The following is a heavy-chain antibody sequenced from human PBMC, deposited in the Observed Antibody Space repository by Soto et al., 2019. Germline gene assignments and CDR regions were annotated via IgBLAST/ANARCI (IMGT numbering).Heavy chain of an antibody. V-gene: IGHV3-21*04. D-gene: IGHD2-8*01. J-gene: IGHJ4*02. CDR1: GFTFTTYT. CDR3: ARKGVSNLDY. CDR2: ISSRSGSSK. Sequence: EVLLVESGGGLVKPGESLRLSCAASGFTFTTYTMTWVRQAPGKGLEWVSVISSRSGSSKYYADSVKGRFTISRDNAKNSLYLQINSLSADDTATYYCARKGVSNLDYWGQGTLVTVSS.